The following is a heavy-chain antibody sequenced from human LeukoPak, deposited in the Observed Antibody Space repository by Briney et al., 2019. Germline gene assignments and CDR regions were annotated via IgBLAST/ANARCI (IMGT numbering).Heavy chain of an antibody. Sequence: GGSLRLSCAASGFTFSNYGMHWVRQAPGKGLEWVAVIWYDGSNKYYADSVKGRFTISRDNSKNRLYLQMNSLKAEDTAVYYCARGGETGDVDYWGQGILVTVSS. J-gene: IGHJ4*02. CDR1: GFTFSNYG. V-gene: IGHV3-33*01. CDR3: ARGGETGDVDY. D-gene: IGHD7-27*01. CDR2: IWYDGSNK.